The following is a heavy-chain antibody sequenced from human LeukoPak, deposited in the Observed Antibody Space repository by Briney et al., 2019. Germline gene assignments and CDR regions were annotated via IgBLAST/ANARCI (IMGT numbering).Heavy chain of an antibody. CDR1: GFTFSAYW. V-gene: IGHV3-7*01. J-gene: IGHJ4*02. D-gene: IGHD2-8*01. CDR2: IKGDGSEK. CDR3: ARGGFGYVYFDY. Sequence: GGSLRLSCAASGFTFSAYWMSWVRQAPGKGLDWVAHIKGDGSEKYSVDSVKGRFTISRDSAKSALYLQMNSLRAEDTALYYCARGGFGYVYFDYWGQGSLVTVSS.